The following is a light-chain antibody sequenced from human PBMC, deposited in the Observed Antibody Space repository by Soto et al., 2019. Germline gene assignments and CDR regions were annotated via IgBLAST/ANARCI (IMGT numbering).Light chain of an antibody. V-gene: IGKV3D-15*01. Sequence: EIVMTQSPATLSVSPGERATLSCRASQSVSSNLAWYQQKPGQAPRLLIYGASSRATGIPNRFSGSGSGTEFTLTISSLQPDDVATYYCQQYNYYSTFGQGTRWIS. CDR2: GAS. CDR3: QQYNYYST. J-gene: IGKJ1*01. CDR1: QSVSSN.